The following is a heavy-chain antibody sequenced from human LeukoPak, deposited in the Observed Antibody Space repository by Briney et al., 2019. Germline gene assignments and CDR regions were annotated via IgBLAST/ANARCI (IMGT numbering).Heavy chain of an antibody. D-gene: IGHD2-2*01. CDR1: GFPFNSYW. Sequence: GGSLRLSCAASGFPFNSYWMTWVRQAPGKGLEWVSSISSSSSYIYYADSVKGRFTISRDNAKNSLYLQMNSLRAEDTAVYYCARDGRLGYCSSTSCRTGWFDPWGQGTLVTVSS. CDR2: ISSSSSYI. J-gene: IGHJ5*02. V-gene: IGHV3-21*01. CDR3: ARDGRLGYCSSTSCRTGWFDP.